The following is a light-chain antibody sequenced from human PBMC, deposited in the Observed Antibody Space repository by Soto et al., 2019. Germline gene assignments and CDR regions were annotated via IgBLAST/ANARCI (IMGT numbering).Light chain of an antibody. CDR1: SSDVGLYDY. V-gene: IGLV2-14*01. Sequence: QSVLTQPASVSGSPGQSITISCTGTSSDVGLYDYVSWYQQHPGKAPQLMIYAVSNRPSGVSNRFSGSKSGNTASLTISGVQAEDEADYYCSSYKSSSTLGVFGTGTKVTVL. CDR2: AVS. J-gene: IGLJ1*01. CDR3: SSYKSSSTLGV.